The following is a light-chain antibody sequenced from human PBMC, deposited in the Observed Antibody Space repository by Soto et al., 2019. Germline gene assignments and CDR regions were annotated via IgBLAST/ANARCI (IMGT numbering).Light chain of an antibody. CDR3: QQYINWPRT. CDR2: GAS. CDR1: QRLSSN. V-gene: IGKV3-15*01. Sequence: EIVLTQSPVTLSVSPGERVTLSCRASQRLSSNLAWYQQRPGQAPRLLIYGASIRATDIPARFIGSGSGTEFTLTISSLQSEDFAVYYRQQYINWPRTFGQGTKVGIK. J-gene: IGKJ1*01.